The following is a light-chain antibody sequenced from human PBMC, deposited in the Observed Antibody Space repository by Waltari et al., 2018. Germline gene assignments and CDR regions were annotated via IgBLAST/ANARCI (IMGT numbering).Light chain of an antibody. J-gene: IGKJ2*01. CDR1: QSVWNTY. V-gene: IGKV3D-20*01. CDR3: QQYHSSLYT. Sequence: IVLTQSPAILSLSPGETATLSGEASQSVWNTYLAWYQHKPGQAPRLLIYDGSARATGTPDRFSGSGAATQFTLTISRLEPEDFALYYCQQYHSSLYTFGQGTRLEMK. CDR2: DGS.